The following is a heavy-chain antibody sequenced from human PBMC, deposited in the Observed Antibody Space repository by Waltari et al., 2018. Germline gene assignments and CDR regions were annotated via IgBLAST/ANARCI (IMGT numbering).Heavy chain of an antibody. CDR2: IFYSGTT. V-gene: IGHV4-59*01. CDR1: GDSIKTSY. Sequence: QVQLQESGPGLVKPSETLSLSCSVFGDSIKTSYWNWIRQPPGEGLQWVANIFYSGTTHYNPSLKNRVTISLDTSKNEVSLSLTSVTAADTAVYYCARLAISGHFDYWGQGVLVTVSS. CDR3: ARLAISGHFDY. J-gene: IGHJ4*02.